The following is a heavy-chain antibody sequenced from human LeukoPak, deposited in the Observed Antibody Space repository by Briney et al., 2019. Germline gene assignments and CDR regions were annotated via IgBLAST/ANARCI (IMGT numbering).Heavy chain of an antibody. CDR3: ATARYSSSWYHYYYGMDV. J-gene: IGHJ6*02. V-gene: IGHV4-59*12. CDR1: GGSISSYY. Sequence: SETLSLTCTVSGGSISSYYWSWIRQPPGKGLEWIGYIYYSGSTNYNPSLKSRVTISVDTSKNQFSLKLSSVTAADTAVYYCATARYSSSWYHYYYGMDVWGQGTTVTVSS. D-gene: IGHD6-13*01. CDR2: IYYSGST.